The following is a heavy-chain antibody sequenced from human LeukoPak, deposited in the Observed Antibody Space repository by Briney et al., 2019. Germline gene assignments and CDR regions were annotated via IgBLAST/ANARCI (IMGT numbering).Heavy chain of an antibody. CDR3: AKSRLVVTAFDY. J-gene: IGHJ4*02. CDR2: ISGSGGST. V-gene: IGHV3-23*01. CDR1: GFTFSSYG. D-gene: IGHD4-23*01. Sequence: GGSLRLSCAASGFTFSSYGMSWVRQAPGKGLEWVSAISGSGGSTYYADSVKGRFTFSRDNSKNTLYLQMNSLRTEDTAIYYCAKSRLVVTAFDYWGQGTLVTVSS.